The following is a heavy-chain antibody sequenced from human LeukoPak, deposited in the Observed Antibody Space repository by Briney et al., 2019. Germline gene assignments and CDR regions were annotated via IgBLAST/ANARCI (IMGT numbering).Heavy chain of an antibody. CDR1: GFTFSSYA. CDR3: ARGGGTGWPLARVFDC. J-gene: IGHJ4*02. CDR2: ISYDESDK. D-gene: IGHD2-15*01. Sequence: TGGSLRLSCAASGFTFSSYAMHWVRQAPGKGLEWVAVISYDESDKYYVDSVKGRFTISRDNSKNTLYLEMNSLRAEDTALYYCARGGGTGWPLARVFDCWGQGTLVTVSS. V-gene: IGHV3-30*04.